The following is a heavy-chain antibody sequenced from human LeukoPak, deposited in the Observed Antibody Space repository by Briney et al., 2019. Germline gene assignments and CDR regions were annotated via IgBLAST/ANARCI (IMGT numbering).Heavy chain of an antibody. D-gene: IGHD5-18*01. CDR3: ARPLRMVTRIGMDV. CDR1: GGSFSGYY. V-gene: IGHV4-34*01. Sequence: NPSETLSLTCAVYGGSFSGYYWSWIRQPPGKGLEWIGEINHSGSTNYNPSLKSRVTISVDTSKNQFSLKLSSVTAADTAVYYCARPLRMVTRIGMDVWGQGTTVTVSS. CDR2: INHSGST. J-gene: IGHJ6*02.